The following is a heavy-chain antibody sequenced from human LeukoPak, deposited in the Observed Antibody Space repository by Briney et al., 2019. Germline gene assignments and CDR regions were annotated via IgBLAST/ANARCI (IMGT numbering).Heavy chain of an antibody. V-gene: IGHV4-59*01. CDR1: GGSISSYY. CDR2: IYYSGST. J-gene: IGHJ3*02. D-gene: IGHD5-18*01. CDR3: ARAKPLQLWLGMSAGAFGI. Sequence: SETLSLTCTVSGGSISSYYWSWIRQPPGKGLEWIGYIYYSGSTNYNPSLKSRVTISVDTSKNQFSLKLSSVTAADTAVYYCARAKPLQLWLGMSAGAFGIWGQGTMVTVSS.